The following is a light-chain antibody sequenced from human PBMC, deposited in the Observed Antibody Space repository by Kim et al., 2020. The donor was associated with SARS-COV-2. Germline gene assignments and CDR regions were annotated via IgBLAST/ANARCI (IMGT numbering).Light chain of an antibody. CDR1: TNVVGTNNY. V-gene: IGLV2-14*03. CDR3: SSYTTSSTYV. CDR2: DVY. J-gene: IGLJ1*01. Sequence: HSITISSAGTTNVVGTNNYVPYEQQHPGEDPKLIIYDVYRRPSGLSNRFSCSKSGNTASLTISGLQAEDESDYYCSSYTTSSTYVFATGTKVTVL.